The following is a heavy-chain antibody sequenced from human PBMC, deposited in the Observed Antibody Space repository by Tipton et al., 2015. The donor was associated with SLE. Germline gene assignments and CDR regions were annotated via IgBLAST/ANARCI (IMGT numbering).Heavy chain of an antibody. J-gene: IGHJ4*02. CDR2: IYYSGST. CDR3: ARGDSSGWYGTYYFDY. V-gene: IGHV4-59*01. D-gene: IGHD6-19*01. Sequence: TLSLTCTVSGGSISSYYWSWIRQPPGKGLEWIGYIYYSGSTNYNPSLKSRVTISVDTSKNQFSLKLSSVTAADTAVYYCARGDSSGWYGTYYFDYWGQGTLVTVSS. CDR1: GGSISSYY.